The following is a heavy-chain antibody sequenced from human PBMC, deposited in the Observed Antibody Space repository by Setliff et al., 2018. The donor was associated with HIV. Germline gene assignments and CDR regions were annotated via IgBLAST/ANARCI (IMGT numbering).Heavy chain of an antibody. V-gene: IGHV3-33*03. D-gene: IGHD6-6*01. Sequence: GGSLRLSCTASGFTFSDSVMHWVRQAPGKGLEWVAVIWYDGSKKYYGDSVKGRFTISRDKSKNTLYLQMDSLRAEDTAAYYCAKDSSSGYYYYYLDVWGKGTTVTVSS. CDR2: IWYDGSKK. CDR3: AKDSSSGYYYYYLDV. J-gene: IGHJ6*03. CDR1: GFTFSDSV.